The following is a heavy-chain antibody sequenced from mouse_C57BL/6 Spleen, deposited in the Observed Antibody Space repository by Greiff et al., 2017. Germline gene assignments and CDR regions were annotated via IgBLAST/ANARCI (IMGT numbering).Heavy chain of an antibody. J-gene: IGHJ3*01. D-gene: IGHD2-4*01. CDR1: GYTFTSYW. Sequence: QVQLQQPGAELVKPGASVKLSCKASGYTFTSYWMHWVKQRPGQGLEWIGMIHPNSGSTNYNEKFKSKATLTVDKSSSTAYMQLSSLTSEDSAVYYCARGLYDYDETWFAYWGQGTLVTVSA. CDR3: ARGLYDYDETWFAY. V-gene: IGHV1-64*01. CDR2: IHPNSGST.